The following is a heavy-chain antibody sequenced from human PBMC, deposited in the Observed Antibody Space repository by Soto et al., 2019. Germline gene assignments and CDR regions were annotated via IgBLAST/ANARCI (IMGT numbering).Heavy chain of an antibody. Sequence: QVHLQQWGAGLLKPSETLSLTCAVYGGTFSGHYWSWIRQPPGKGLEWIGEINHSGTTNYNPSLKSRVTISMDTSKNQFSLKLSSVTAADTAVYYCASTAGILLWFGELRYYFDFWGQGTLVTV. D-gene: IGHD3-10*01. V-gene: IGHV4-34*01. CDR2: INHSGTT. J-gene: IGHJ4*02. CDR3: ASTAGILLWFGELRYYFDF. CDR1: GGTFSGHY.